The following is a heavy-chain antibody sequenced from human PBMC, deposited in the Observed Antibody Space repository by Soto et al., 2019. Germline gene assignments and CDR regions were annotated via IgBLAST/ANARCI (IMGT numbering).Heavy chain of an antibody. CDR2: IIAYNGNT. D-gene: IGHD2-2*01. CDR1: GYTFTSYG. V-gene: IGHV1-18*01. J-gene: IGHJ5*02. CDR3: ARDRRSVVPAAHNWFDP. Sequence: ASVKVSCKASGYTFTSYGISWVRQAPGQGLEWLGWIIAYNGNTNFAQKLQGRVTMTTDTSTSTAYMELRSLRSDDTAVYYCARDRRSVVPAAHNWFDPWGQGTLVTVSS.